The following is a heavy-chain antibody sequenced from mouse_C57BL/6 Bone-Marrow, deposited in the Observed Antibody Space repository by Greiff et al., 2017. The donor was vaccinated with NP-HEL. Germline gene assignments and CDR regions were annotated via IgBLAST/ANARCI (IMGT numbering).Heavy chain of an antibody. D-gene: IGHD2-4*01. CDR2: IDPETGGT. Sequence: QVQLQQSGAELVRPGASVTLSCKASGYTFTDYEMHWVKQTPVHGLEWIGAIDPETGGTAYTQKFKGKAILTADKSSSTAYMALRRLTSEDSAVYYCTRWSYDYGWFAYWGQGTLVTVSA. CDR1: GYTFTDYE. J-gene: IGHJ3*01. V-gene: IGHV1-15*01. CDR3: TRWSYDYGWFAY.